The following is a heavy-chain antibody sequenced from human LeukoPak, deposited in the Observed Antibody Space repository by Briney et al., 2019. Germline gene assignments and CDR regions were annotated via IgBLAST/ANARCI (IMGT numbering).Heavy chain of an antibody. CDR3: ARDRGRYGSGSYPFDP. Sequence: SETLSLTCAVYGGSFSGYYWSWIRQPPGKGLEWIGEINHSGSTNYNPSLKSRVTISVDTSKNQFSLKLSSVTAADTAVYYCARDRGRYGSGSYPFDPWGQGTLVTVSS. CDR1: GGSFSGYY. V-gene: IGHV4-34*01. D-gene: IGHD3-10*01. CDR2: INHSGST. J-gene: IGHJ5*02.